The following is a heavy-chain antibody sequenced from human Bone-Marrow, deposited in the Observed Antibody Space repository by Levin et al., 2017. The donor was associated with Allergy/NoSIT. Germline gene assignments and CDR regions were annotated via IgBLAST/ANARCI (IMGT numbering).Heavy chain of an antibody. Sequence: GGSLRLSCAASGFTFSSYSMNWVRQAPGKGLEWVSYISSSSSTIYYADSVKGRFTISRDNAKNSLYLQMNSLRDEDTAVYYCARDMGTLSINLTGYWAGGWFDPWGQGTLVTVSS. J-gene: IGHJ5*02. V-gene: IGHV3-48*02. D-gene: IGHD3-9*01. CDR1: GFTFSSYS. CDR3: ARDMGTLSINLTGYWAGGWFDP. CDR2: ISSSSSTI.